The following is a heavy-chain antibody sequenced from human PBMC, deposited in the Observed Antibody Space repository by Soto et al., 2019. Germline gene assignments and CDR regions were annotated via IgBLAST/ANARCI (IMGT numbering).Heavy chain of an antibody. CDR1: GGSISSGDYY. J-gene: IGHJ6*02. D-gene: IGHD3-3*01. CDR2: IYYSGST. CDR3: ARDNILGILYGGMDV. Sequence: SETLSLTCTVSGGSISSGDYYWSWIRQPPGKGLEWIGYIYYSGSTYYNPSLKSRVTISVDTSKDQFSLKLSSVTAADTAVYYCARDNILGILYGGMDVWGQGTTVTVSS. V-gene: IGHV4-30-4*01.